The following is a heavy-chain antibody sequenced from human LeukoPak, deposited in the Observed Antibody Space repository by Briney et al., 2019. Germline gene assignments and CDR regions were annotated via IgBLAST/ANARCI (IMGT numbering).Heavy chain of an antibody. J-gene: IGHJ6*04. CDR3: APLPDCSSTSCG. CDR2: ISGSGGSA. Sequence: GGSLRLSCAASGFTFSSCAMSWVRQAPGKGLEWVSAISGSGGSAYYADSVKGRFTISRDNSKNTLYLQMNSLRAEDTAVYYCAPLPDCSSTSCGWGKGTTVTVSS. V-gene: IGHV3-23*01. CDR1: GFTFSSCA. D-gene: IGHD2-2*01.